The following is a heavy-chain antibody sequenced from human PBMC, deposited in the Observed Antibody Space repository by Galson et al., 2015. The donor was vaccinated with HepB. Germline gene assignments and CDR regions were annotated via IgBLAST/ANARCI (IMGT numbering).Heavy chain of an antibody. J-gene: IGHJ4*02. Sequence: SLRLSCAASGFTFSSYSMNWVRQAPGKGLEWVSYISSSSSTIYYADSVKGRFTISRDNAKNSLYLQMPSLRDEDTAVYYCASLAVAGTRAFDYWGQGTLVTVSS. D-gene: IGHD6-19*01. CDR2: ISSSSSTI. V-gene: IGHV3-48*02. CDR1: GFTFSSYS. CDR3: ASLAVAGTRAFDY.